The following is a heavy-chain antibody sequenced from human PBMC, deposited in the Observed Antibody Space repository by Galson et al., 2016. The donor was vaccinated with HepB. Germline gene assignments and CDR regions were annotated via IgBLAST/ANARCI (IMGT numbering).Heavy chain of an antibody. V-gene: IGHV3-23*01. J-gene: IGHJ1*01. CDR1: GFTFNSYA. CDR2: ISGSGNRV. Sequence: SLRLSCAASGFTFNSYAMNWVRQAPGKGLEWVSSISGSGNRVYYADFVKGRFTISRDNSKGTLYLQMNGLRVEDTAKYCCAKDKKYQLPTAATFWGQGILVTVSS. D-gene: IGHD1-1*01. CDR3: AKDKKYQLPTAATF.